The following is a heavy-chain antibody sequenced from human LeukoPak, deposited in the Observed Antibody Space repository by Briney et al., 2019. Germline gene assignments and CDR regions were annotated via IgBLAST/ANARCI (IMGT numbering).Heavy chain of an antibody. CDR3: ARLPRAASRGFGGYYFDY. Sequence: SETLSLICTVSGGSISSSSYYWGWIRQPPGKGLEWIGSIYYSGSTYYNPSLKSRVTISVDTSKNQFSLKLSSVTAADTAVYYCARLPRAASRGFGGYYFDYWGQGTLVTVSS. V-gene: IGHV4-39*01. D-gene: IGHD3-10*01. CDR2: IYYSGST. J-gene: IGHJ4*02. CDR1: GGSISSSSYY.